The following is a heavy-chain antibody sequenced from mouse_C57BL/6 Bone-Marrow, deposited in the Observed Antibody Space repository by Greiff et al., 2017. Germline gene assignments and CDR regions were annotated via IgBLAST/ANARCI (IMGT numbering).Heavy chain of an antibody. CDR2: ISSGGSYT. J-gene: IGHJ4*01. Sequence: EVQRVESGGDLVKPGGSLKLSCAASGFTFSSYGMSWVRQTPDKRLEWVATISSGGSYTYYPDSVKGRFTISRENAKNTLYLQMSSLKSEDTAMYYCARHNLYYAMDYWGQGTSVTVSS. CDR3: ARHNLYYAMDY. V-gene: IGHV5-6*01. CDR1: GFTFSSYG.